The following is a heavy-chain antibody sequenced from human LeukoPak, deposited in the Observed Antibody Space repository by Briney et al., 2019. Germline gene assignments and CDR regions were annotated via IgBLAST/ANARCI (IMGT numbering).Heavy chain of an antibody. D-gene: IGHD4-23*01. V-gene: IGHV1-2*02. CDR1: GYTFTGYY. J-gene: IGHJ5*02. Sequence: PWASVKLSCTASGYTFTGYYMHWVRQAPAQGLQWMGWINSNSGGTNYAQKFQGRVTMTRDTSISTAYMELSRLRSDDTAVYYCARGPVINSYNWFDPWGQGTLVTVSS. CDR2: INSNSGGT. CDR3: ARGPVINSYNWFDP.